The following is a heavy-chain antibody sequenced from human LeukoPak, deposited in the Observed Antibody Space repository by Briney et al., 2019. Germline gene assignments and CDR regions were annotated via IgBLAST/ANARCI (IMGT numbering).Heavy chain of an antibody. J-gene: IGHJ4*02. Sequence: PSETLSLTCAVSGGSISSTNWWSWVRQPPGKGLEWIGEIYYTGTANYNASLKSRVSMSVDKSKNQFSLKLSSVTAADTAVYYCARSPSTIGWNWGYYFDFWGQGHLVTVSS. CDR2: IYYTGTA. D-gene: IGHD1-7*01. V-gene: IGHV4-4*02. CDR1: GGSISSTNW. CDR3: ARSPSTIGWNWGYYFDF.